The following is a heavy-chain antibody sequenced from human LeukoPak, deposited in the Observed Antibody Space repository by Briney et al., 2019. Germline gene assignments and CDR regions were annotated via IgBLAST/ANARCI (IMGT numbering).Heavy chain of an antibody. Sequence: ASVTVSCKPSVYTFTGYYIHWVRQAPGQRLEWMGWINPNSGDTNYAQKFQGRVTMTRDTSISTAYMELSRLRSDDPAVYYCARGGDSANFDYWGQGTLVTVSS. V-gene: IGHV1-2*02. CDR2: INPNSGDT. D-gene: IGHD4-11*01. J-gene: IGHJ4*02. CDR1: VYTFTGYY. CDR3: ARGGDSANFDY.